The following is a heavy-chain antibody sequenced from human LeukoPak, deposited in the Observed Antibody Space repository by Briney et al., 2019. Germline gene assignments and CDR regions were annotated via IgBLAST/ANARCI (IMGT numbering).Heavy chain of an antibody. CDR2: ISAYNGNT. Sequence: ASVTVSCKASGYTFTSYGISWVRQAPGQGLEWMGWISAYNGNTNYAQKLQGRVTMTTDTSTSTAYMELRSLRSDDTAVYYCARTNPPLRYCSSISCYSTFDYWGQGTLVTVSS. D-gene: IGHD2-2*01. J-gene: IGHJ4*02. V-gene: IGHV1-18*01. CDR1: GYTFTSYG. CDR3: ARTNPPLRYCSSISCYSTFDY.